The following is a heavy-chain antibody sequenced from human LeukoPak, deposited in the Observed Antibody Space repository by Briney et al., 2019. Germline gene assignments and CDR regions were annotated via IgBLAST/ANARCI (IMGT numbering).Heavy chain of an antibody. Sequence: SETLSLTCTVSGGSISSYYWSWIRQPPGKGLEWIGYIYYSGSTNYNPSLTSRVTISVDTSKNQFSLKLSSVTAADTAVYYCARAGEGYYGSGSYYTEFDYWGQGTLVTVSS. V-gene: IGHV4-59*01. CDR2: IYYSGST. J-gene: IGHJ4*02. D-gene: IGHD3-10*01. CDR3: ARAGEGYYGSGSYYTEFDY. CDR1: GGSISSYY.